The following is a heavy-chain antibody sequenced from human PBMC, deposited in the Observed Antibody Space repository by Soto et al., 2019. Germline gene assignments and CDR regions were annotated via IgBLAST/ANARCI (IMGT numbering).Heavy chain of an antibody. CDR3: ATLSGYYGSGSYYPLGFQH. CDR1: VGTFSSGA. J-gene: IGHJ1*01. V-gene: IGHV1-69*06. Sequence: SVKGSCKSSVGTFSSGAISWVRQAPGQGLEWMGGIIPIFGTAIYAQKFQGRVTMTEDTSTDTAYMELSSLRSEDTAVYYCATLSGYYGSGSYYPLGFQHWGQGTLVTVSS. D-gene: IGHD3-10*01. CDR2: IIPIFGTA.